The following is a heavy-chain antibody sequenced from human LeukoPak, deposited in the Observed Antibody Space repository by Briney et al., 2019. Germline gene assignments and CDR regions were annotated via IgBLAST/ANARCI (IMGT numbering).Heavy chain of an antibody. CDR3: ATDLEAGPNDAFDI. CDR1: GYTLTELS. CDR2: FDPEDGET. V-gene: IGHV1-24*01. D-gene: IGHD6-19*01. Sequence: ASVKVSFKVSGYTLTELSMHWVRQAPGKGLEWMGGFDPEDGETIYAQKFQGRVTMTEDTSTDTAYMELSSLRSEDTAVYYCATDLEAGPNDAFDIWGQGTVVTVSS. J-gene: IGHJ3*02.